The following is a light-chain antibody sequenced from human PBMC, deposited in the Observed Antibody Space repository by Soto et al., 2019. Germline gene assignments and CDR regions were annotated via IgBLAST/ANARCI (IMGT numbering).Light chain of an antibody. CDR1: QSISTY. Sequence: DLQMTQSPSSLSASVGDRVTIACRASQSISTYLNWYLQKPGKAPVLLIYAASRLQSGVPSRFNGSGSGTDFTLTINSLQPEDFATYYFQHSYTTPRTFGQGTKLEIK. CDR2: AAS. CDR3: QHSYTTPRT. V-gene: IGKV1-39*01. J-gene: IGKJ2*01.